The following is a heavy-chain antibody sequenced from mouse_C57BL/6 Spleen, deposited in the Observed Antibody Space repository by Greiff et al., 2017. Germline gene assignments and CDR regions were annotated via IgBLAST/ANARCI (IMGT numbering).Heavy chain of an antibody. V-gene: IGHV5-4*03. D-gene: IGHD3-2*02. CDR1: GFTFSSYA. J-gene: IGHJ4*01. CDR2: ISDGGSYT. Sequence: EVKLMESGGGLVKPGGSLKLSCAASGFTFSSYAMSWVRQTPEKRLEWVATISDGGSYTYYPDNVKGRFTISRDNAKNTLYLQMSRLKSEDTAMYYCARRASSGYNYAMDYWGQGTSVTVSS. CDR3: ARRASSGYNYAMDY.